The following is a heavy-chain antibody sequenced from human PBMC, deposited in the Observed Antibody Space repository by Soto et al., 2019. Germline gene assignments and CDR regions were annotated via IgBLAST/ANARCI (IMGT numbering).Heavy chain of an antibody. Sequence: GGSLRLSCAASGFTFSSYIMNWVRQAPGKGLEWVSSISSSSSYIYYADSVKGRFTISRDNAKNSLYLQMNSLRAEDTAVYYCARTPGSMTRNAFDIWGQGTMVTVSS. CDR3: ARTPGSMTRNAFDI. V-gene: IGHV3-21*01. CDR1: GFTFSSYI. D-gene: IGHD1-1*01. CDR2: ISSSSSYI. J-gene: IGHJ3*02.